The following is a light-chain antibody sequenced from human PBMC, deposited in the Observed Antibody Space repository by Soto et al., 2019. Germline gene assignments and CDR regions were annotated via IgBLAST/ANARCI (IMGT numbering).Light chain of an antibody. CDR1: SSNIGSNT. CDR3: AAWDASLNGPV. J-gene: IGLJ2*01. CDR2: INN. V-gene: IGLV1-44*01. Sequence: QSVLTQPPSASGTPGQRVTISCSGSSSNIGSNTVNWYQQLPGTAPKLLIYINNHRPSGVPNRFSGSKSCTTASLAISRLQYEFATDYYCAAWDASLNGPVFGGWTKLTVL.